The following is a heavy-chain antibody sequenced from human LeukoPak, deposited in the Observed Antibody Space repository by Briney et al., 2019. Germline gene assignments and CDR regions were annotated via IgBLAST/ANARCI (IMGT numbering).Heavy chain of an antibody. D-gene: IGHD3-10*01. Sequence: ASVKVSCKASGYTFTGYYMHWVRQAPGQGLEWMGWINPDTGGTNSAQKFQGRVSMTRDTSITTVYMDLNRLTSDDTAVFYCARTKYYYGSGNDYWGQGTLVTVSS. V-gene: IGHV1-2*02. CDR1: GYTFTGYY. CDR2: INPDTGGT. CDR3: ARTKYYYGSGNDY. J-gene: IGHJ4*02.